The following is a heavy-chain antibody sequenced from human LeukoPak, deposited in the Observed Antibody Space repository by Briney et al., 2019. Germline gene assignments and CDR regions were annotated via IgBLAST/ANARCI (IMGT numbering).Heavy chain of an antibody. Sequence: GGSLRLSCAAPGFTFSSYGLPWVRQSPRKRLHRVACISYDGNNKYYADSVKGRLTISRDNSKTTLYLQMNSLRAEDTAVYYCARKLYYYEDGGHSGYAGWFDPWGQGTLVTVSS. D-gene: IGHD3-22*01. CDR3: ARKLYYYEDGGHSGYAGWFDP. CDR2: ISYDGNNK. J-gene: IGHJ5*02. CDR1: GFTFSSYG. V-gene: IGHV3-30*03.